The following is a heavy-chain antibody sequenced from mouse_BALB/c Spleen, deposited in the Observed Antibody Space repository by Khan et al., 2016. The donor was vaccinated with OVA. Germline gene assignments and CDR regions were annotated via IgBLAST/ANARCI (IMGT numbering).Heavy chain of an antibody. Sequence: VQLQQSGAELVKPGASVKLSCKASGYTFTSYYMYWVKQRPGQGLEWIGGINPSDGGTNFNEKFKSKATLTVDKSSSTAYMQLSSLTSEASAVYYCTGSGWAAFAYWGQGTLVTVSA. J-gene: IGHJ3*01. CDR1: GYTFTSYY. V-gene: IGHV1S81*02. CDR2: INPSDGGT. CDR3: TGSGWAAFAY. D-gene: IGHD1-1*02.